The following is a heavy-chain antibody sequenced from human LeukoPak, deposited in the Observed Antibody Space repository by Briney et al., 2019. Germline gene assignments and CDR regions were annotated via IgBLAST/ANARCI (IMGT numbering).Heavy chain of an antibody. D-gene: IGHD7-27*01. V-gene: IGHV3-30*02. CDR3: AKDRGNRQGTGDPSPLSY. J-gene: IGHJ4*02. CDR2: IRYDGSYK. CDR1: GFTFSSYW. Sequence: GGSLRLSCAASGFTFSSYWMSWVRQAPGKGLEWVAFIRYDGSYKYYADSVKGRFTISRDNSKNTLYLQMSSLRAEDTAVYYCAKDRGNRQGTGDPSPLSYWGQGTLVTVSS.